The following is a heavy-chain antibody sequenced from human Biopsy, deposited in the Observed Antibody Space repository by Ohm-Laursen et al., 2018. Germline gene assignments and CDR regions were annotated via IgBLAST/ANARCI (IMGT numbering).Heavy chain of an antibody. CDR2: ISYDGSSQ. J-gene: IGHJ4*02. CDR1: GFPFSSYH. CDR3: AKSRESSGYYLVD. D-gene: IGHD3-22*01. Sequence: SLRLSCSASGFPFSSYHIHWVRRAPGKGLEWVAVISYDGSSQYYVNSVKGRFTISRDNSKNTAYLQMISLGAEDTAVYYCAKSRESSGYYLVDWGQGTLVTVSS. V-gene: IGHV3-30*18.